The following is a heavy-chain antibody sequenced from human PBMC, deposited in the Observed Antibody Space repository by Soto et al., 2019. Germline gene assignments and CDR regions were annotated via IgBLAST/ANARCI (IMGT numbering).Heavy chain of an antibody. D-gene: IGHD3-3*01. CDR3: ARAGLEQYYDFWSAHSGWFDP. CDR2: IYHSGST. V-gene: IGHV4-30-2*01. J-gene: IGHJ5*02. CDR1: GGSISSGGYS. Sequence: QLLLQESGSGLVKPSQTLSLTCAVSGGSISSGGYSWSWIRQPPGKGLEWIGYIYHSGSTYYNPSLKSRVTISVDRSKNQFSLKLSSVTAADTAVYYCARAGLEQYYDFWSAHSGWFDPWGQGTLVTVSS.